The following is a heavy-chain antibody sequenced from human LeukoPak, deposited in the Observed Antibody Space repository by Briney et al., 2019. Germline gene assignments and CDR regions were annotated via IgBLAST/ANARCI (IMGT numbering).Heavy chain of an antibody. V-gene: IGHV4-34*01. D-gene: IGHD1/OR15-1a*01. CDR1: GGSFSGYY. CDR3: ARTNTVFYYFDY. Sequence: PSETLSLTCAVYGGSFSGYYWSWIRQPPGKGLEWIGEITHSGSTNYNSSLKSRVTTSVDTSKNQFSLKLTSVTAADSAVYYCARTNTVFYYFDYWGHGTLVTVSS. CDR2: ITHSGST. J-gene: IGHJ4*01.